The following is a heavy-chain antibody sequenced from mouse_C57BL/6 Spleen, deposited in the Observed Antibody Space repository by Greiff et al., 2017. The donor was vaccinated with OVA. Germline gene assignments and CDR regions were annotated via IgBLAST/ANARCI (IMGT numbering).Heavy chain of an antibody. CDR2: ILPSIGRT. CDR1: DSEVFPIAY. J-gene: IGHJ4*01. CDR3: ARGEYYGSYYYAMDY. D-gene: IGHD2-2*01. V-gene: IGHV15-2*01. Sequence: SGSELRSPGSSVKLSCKDFDSEVFPIAYMSWVRQKPGHGFEWIGGILPSIGRTIYGEKFEDKATLDADTLSNTAYLELNSLTSEDSAIYYCARGEYYGSYYYAMDYWGQGTSVTVSS.